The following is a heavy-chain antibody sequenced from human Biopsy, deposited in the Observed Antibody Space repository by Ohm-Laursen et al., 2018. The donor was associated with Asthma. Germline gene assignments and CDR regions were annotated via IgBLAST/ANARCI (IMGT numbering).Heavy chain of an antibody. J-gene: IGHJ4*02. D-gene: IGHD3-22*01. Sequence: SLRLSCTASGFKFDEYTMHWVRQAPGKGLEWVSGISWNSATIGYADSVEGRFTISRDNAKNSVFLHMDSLRPEDTAFYYCAKVRSDLVITESFDYWGQGVLVTVSS. CDR1: GFKFDEYT. V-gene: IGHV3-9*01. CDR2: ISWNSATI. CDR3: AKVRSDLVITESFDY.